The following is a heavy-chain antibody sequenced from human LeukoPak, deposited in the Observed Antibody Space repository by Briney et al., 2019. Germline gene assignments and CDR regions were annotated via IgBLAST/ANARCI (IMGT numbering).Heavy chain of an antibody. Sequence: GRSLRLSCAASGFTFSSYAMHWVRQAPGKGLEWVAVISYDGSNKYYADSVKGRFTISRDNSKNTLYLQMNSLRAEDTAVYYCVRRGQYCSSTSCTGYYYGMDVWGQGTTVTVSS. CDR3: VRRGQYCSSTSCTGYYYGMDV. D-gene: IGHD2-2*01. J-gene: IGHJ6*02. CDR1: GFTFSSYA. CDR2: ISYDGSNK. V-gene: IGHV3-30-3*01.